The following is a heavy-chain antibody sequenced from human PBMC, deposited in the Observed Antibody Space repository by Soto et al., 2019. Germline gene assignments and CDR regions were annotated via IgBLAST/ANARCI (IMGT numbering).Heavy chain of an antibody. V-gene: IGHV1-3*01. CDR3: ARDFIVVVPAAIDP. J-gene: IGHJ5*02. CDR1: GYSFASYA. CDR2: ISAGNGNT. D-gene: IGHD2-2*01. Sequence: ASVKVSCKASGYSFASYARHWVRQAPGQRLEWMGWISAGNGNTKYSQKFQGRVTITRDTSASTAYMELSSLRSEDTAVYYCARDFIVVVPAAIDPWGQGTLVTVSS.